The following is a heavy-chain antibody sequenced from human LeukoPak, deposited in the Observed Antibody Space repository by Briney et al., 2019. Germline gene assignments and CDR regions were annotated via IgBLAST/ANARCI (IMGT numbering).Heavy chain of an antibody. D-gene: IGHD5-18*01. Sequence: PSETLSLTCTVSGGSISSGSYYWSWIRQPAGKGLEWIGRIYTSGSTNYNPSLKSRVTISVDTSKNQFSLKLSSVTAADTALYYCARGSGYSYNEYFFDNWGQGTLVTVSS. J-gene: IGHJ4*02. CDR3: ARGSGYSYNEYFFDN. V-gene: IGHV4-61*02. CDR2: IYTSGST. CDR1: GGSISSGSYY.